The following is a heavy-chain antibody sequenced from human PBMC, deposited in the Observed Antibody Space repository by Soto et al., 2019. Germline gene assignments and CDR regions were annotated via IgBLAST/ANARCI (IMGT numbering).Heavy chain of an antibody. Sequence: PGGSLRLSCTASGFTFGDYAMSWFRQAPGKGLEWVGFIRSKAYGGTTEYAASVKGRFTISRDDSKSIAYLQMNSLKTEDTAVYYCSRDPLMVRGVTSYYYYYYGMDVWGQGTTVTVSS. J-gene: IGHJ6*02. CDR1: GFTFGDYA. V-gene: IGHV3-49*03. D-gene: IGHD3-10*01. CDR2: IRSKAYGGTT. CDR3: SRDPLMVRGVTSYYYYYYGMDV.